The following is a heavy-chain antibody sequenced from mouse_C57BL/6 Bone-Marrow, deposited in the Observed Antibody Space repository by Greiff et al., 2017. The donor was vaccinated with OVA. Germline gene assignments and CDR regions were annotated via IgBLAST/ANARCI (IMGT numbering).Heavy chain of an antibody. Sequence: QVQLKQPGAELVKPGASVKLSCKASGYTFTSYWMHWVKQRPGRGLEWIGRLDPNSGGTTYNEQFKSKATLTVDKPSSTAYMQLSSLTSEDSAVYYCARGYGTSFAYWGQGTLVTVSA. CDR1: GYTFTSYW. CDR2: LDPNSGGT. D-gene: IGHD1-1*01. V-gene: IGHV1-72*01. CDR3: ARGYGTSFAY. J-gene: IGHJ3*01.